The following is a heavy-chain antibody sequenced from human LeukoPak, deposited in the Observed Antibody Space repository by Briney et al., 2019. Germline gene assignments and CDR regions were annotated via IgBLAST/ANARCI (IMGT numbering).Heavy chain of an antibody. CDR1: GFTFGDYA. CDR3: TRDLLYYYDSSGRYYFDY. V-gene: IGHV3-49*03. CDR2: SRSKAYGGTT. Sequence: PGGSLRLSCTASGFTFGDYAMSWFRQAPGKGLEWVGFSRSKAYGGTTEYAASVKGRFTISRDDSKSIAYLQMNSLKTEDTAVYYCTRDLLYYYDSSGRYYFDYWGQGTLVTVSS. J-gene: IGHJ4*02. D-gene: IGHD3-22*01.